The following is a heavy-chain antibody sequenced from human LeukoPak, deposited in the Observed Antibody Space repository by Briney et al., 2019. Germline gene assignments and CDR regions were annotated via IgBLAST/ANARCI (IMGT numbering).Heavy chain of an antibody. CDR2: IRSKAYGGTT. CDR1: GFNFGDYA. J-gene: IGHJ6*04. CDR3: TRARGYSYGYADV. V-gene: IGHV3-49*03. D-gene: IGHD5-18*01. Sequence: PGRSLRLSCTASGFNFGDYAMSWFRQAPGKGLEWVGFIRSKAYGGTTEYAASVKGRFTTSRDDYKSIAYPQMNSLKTEDTAVYYCTRARGYSYGYADVWGKGTTVTVSS.